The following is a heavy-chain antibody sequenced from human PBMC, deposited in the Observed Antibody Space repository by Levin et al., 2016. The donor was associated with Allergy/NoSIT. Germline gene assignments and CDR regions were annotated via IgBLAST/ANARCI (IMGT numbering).Heavy chain of an antibody. CDR3: ARRTTSGYFDDS. Sequence: WIRQPPGKGLEWIGYINYSGSTYYNPSLKSRVTISLDTSENQFSLKLSSVTAADTAVYYCARRTTSGYFDDSWGQGTLVTVSS. CDR2: INYSGST. V-gene: IGHV4-31*02. D-gene: IGHD3-22*01. J-gene: IGHJ4*02.